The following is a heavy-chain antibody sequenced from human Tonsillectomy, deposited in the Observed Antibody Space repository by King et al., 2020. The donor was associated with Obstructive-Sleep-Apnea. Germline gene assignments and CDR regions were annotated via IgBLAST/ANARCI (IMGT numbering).Heavy chain of an antibody. D-gene: IGHD6-13*01. Sequence: VQLVESGGGLVQPGGSLRLSCSASGFSFSTYAMHWVRQAPGKGLEWVSAISGSGGSTYYADSVKGRFTISRDNSKNTLYLQMNSLRAEDTAVYYCAKVSSSWYYFDYWGQGTLVTVSS. CDR2: ISGSGGST. CDR3: AKVSSSWYYFDY. CDR1: GFSFSTYA. J-gene: IGHJ4*02. V-gene: IGHV3-23*04.